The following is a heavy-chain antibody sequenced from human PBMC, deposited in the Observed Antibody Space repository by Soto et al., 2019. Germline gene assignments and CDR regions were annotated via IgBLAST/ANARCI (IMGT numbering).Heavy chain of an antibody. CDR2: IIPIFGTA. D-gene: IGHD3-22*01. Sequence: QVPLVQSGAEVRKPGSSVRVSCKASGGSFNRHTISWVRQAPGQGLEWMGGIIPIFGTANHAQKFQGRVKIIADESTSTVYMEWSSVRSDDTAIYYCARGWGYDSTDYYYAYWGQGTLVIVSS. J-gene: IGHJ4*02. CDR1: GGSFNRHT. CDR3: ARGWGYDSTDYYYAY. V-gene: IGHV1-69*01.